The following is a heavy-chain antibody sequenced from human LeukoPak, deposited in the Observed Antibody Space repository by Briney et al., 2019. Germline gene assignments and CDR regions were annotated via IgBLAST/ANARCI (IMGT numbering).Heavy chain of an antibody. Sequence: GGSLRLSCAASGFTVSSNYMSWVRQAPGKGLEWVSVIYSGGSTYYADSVKGRFTISRDNSKNTLYLQMNSLRAEDTAVYYCAKDRATGIAAADTEPFDYWGQGTLVTVSS. D-gene: IGHD6-13*01. V-gene: IGHV3-53*01. CDR1: GFTVSSNY. CDR2: IYSGGST. J-gene: IGHJ4*02. CDR3: AKDRATGIAAADTEPFDY.